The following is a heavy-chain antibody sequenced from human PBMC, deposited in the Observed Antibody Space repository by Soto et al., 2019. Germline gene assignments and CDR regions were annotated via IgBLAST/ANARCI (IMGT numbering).Heavy chain of an antibody. D-gene: IGHD3-3*01. CDR2: ISAYNGNT. Sequence: GASVKVSCKASGYTFTSYGISWVRQAPGQGLERMGWISAYNGNTNYAQKLQGRVTMTTDTSTSIAYMELRSLRSDDTAVYYCAVPTYYDFFSGYPTPPYYYYGMDVWGQGTTVTVSS. CDR3: AVPTYYDFFSGYPTPPYYYYGMDV. J-gene: IGHJ6*02. CDR1: GYTFTSYG. V-gene: IGHV1-18*01.